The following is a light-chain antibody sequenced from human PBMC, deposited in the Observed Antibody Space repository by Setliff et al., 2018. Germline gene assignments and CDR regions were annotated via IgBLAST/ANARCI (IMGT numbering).Light chain of an antibody. Sequence: QSVLTQPPSVSAAPRQKVTISCSGSSSNIGSSYVSWYQQVPGTAPKLLIYDNNKRPSEIPDRFSGSKSGASGTLDITGLQTGDEAEYYCATWDFSLRGVVFGGGTKVTVL. CDR3: ATWDFSLRGVV. CDR1: SSNIGSSY. J-gene: IGLJ2*01. V-gene: IGLV1-51*01. CDR2: DNN.